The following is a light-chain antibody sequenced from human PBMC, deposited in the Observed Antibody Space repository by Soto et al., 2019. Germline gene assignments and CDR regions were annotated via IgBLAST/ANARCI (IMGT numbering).Light chain of an antibody. V-gene: IGLV2-14*01. CDR3: SSYTNSITSV. Sequence: QSALTQPASVSGSPGQSITISCTGTSSDVGVYVSWYQQHPGQVPRLIIYDVSNRPSGISNRFSGSKSGNTASLTISGLQTEDEADYYCSSYTNSITSVFVTGPNVTVL. CDR1: SSDVGVY. CDR2: DVS. J-gene: IGLJ1*01.